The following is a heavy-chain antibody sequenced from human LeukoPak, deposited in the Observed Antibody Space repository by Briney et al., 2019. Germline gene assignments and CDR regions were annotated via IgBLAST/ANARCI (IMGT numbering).Heavy chain of an antibody. D-gene: IGHD3-16*01. CDR2: IWHDGSVE. J-gene: IGHJ6*03. CDR1: GFMFSGLG. V-gene: IGHV3-33*06. CDR3: AKEGDQFRGYLDA. Sequence: GGSLRLSCAASGFMFSGLGMQWVRQAPGEGLEWVAMIWHDGSVEEYADSVKGRFTISRDNSQNTLYLQMNSLRDDDTAVYYCAKEGDQFRGYLDAWGKGTTVTVSS.